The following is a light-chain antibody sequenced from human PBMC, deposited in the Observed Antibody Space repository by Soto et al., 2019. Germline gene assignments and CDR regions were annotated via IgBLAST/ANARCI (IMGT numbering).Light chain of an antibody. V-gene: IGLV2-8*01. CDR3: SSYTGGNPSYV. J-gene: IGLJ1*01. CDR2: EVT. Sequence: QSVLTQPPSASGCPGQSVTISCTGTSSGVGGYDYVSWYQQHPGKAPKLMIYEVTIRPSGVSDRFSGSKSGNTASLTVSGLQAEDEADYYCSSYTGGNPSYVFGTGTKVTVL. CDR1: SSGVGGYDY.